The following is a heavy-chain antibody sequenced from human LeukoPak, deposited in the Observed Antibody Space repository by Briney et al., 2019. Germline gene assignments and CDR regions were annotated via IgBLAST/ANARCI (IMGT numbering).Heavy chain of an antibody. J-gene: IGHJ4*02. Sequence: SETLSLTCTVSGGSISSYYWSWIRQPPGKGLEWIGYIYYSGSTNYNPSLKSRVTISVDTSKNQFSLKLSSVTAADTAVYYCARGVRGSTAAGTFDYWGQGTLVTVSS. V-gene: IGHV4-59*01. CDR2: IYYSGST. D-gene: IGHD6-13*01. CDR3: ARGVRGSTAAGTFDY. CDR1: GGSISSYY.